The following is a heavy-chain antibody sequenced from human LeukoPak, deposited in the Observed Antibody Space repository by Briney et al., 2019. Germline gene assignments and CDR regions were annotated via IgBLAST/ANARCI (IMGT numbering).Heavy chain of an antibody. D-gene: IGHD5-18*01. Sequence: PGGSLRLSCAASGFTFSNYAMSWVRQAPGKGLEWVSDISDSGGNTHYADSVKGRFTISRDKSKNTLYLQMYSLRAEDTAVYYCARRNGYDFDYWGQGTLVTVSS. CDR1: GFTFSNYA. CDR3: ARRNGYDFDY. J-gene: IGHJ4*02. CDR2: ISDSGGNT. V-gene: IGHV3-23*01.